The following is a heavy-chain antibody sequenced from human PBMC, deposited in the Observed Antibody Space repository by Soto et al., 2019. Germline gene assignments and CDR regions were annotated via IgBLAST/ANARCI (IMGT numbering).Heavy chain of an antibody. V-gene: IGHV6-1*01. J-gene: IGHJ4*02. CDR3: ARNAVGLSYFDY. CDR2: TYYGSKWSS. Sequence: PSQTLSLTCAISGDSVSSNSAVWNWIRQSPSRGLEWLGRTYYGSKWSSDYAASVKSRITVNPDTSRNHFSLQLSSVTPEDTAVYYCARNAVGLSYFDYWGQGTLVTVSS. D-gene: IGHD1-26*01. CDR1: GDSVSSNSAV.